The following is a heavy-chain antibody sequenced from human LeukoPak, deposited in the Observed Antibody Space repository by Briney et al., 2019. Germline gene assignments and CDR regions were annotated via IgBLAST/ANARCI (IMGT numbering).Heavy chain of an antibody. J-gene: IGHJ4*02. CDR1: GFTFSTYW. Sequence: GGSLRLPCAASGFTFSTYWMSWVRQAPGKGLEWVANIKQDGSDKFYVDSVKGRFTISRDNAKNSMYLQMSSLRAEDTAIYYCARVLPVASRDYWGQGTLVTVSS. V-gene: IGHV3-7*01. CDR2: IKQDGSDK. D-gene: IGHD2-2*01. CDR3: ARVLPVASRDY.